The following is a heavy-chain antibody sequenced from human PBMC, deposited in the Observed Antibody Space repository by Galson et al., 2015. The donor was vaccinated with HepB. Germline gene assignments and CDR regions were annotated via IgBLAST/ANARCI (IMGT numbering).Heavy chain of an antibody. J-gene: IGHJ6*02. Sequence: SLRLSCAASGFTFSSYAMHWVRQAPGKGLEWVAVISYDGSNKYYADSVKGRFTISRDNSKNTLYLQMNSLRAEDTAVYYCARGGDEQLWLYYYYYGMDVRGQGTTVTVSS. CDR1: GFTFSSYA. V-gene: IGHV3-30-3*01. CDR2: ISYDGSNK. D-gene: IGHD5-18*01. CDR3: ARGGDEQLWLYYYYYGMDV.